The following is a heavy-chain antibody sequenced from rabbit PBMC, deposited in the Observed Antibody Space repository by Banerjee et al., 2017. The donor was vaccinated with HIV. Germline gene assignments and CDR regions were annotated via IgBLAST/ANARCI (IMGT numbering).Heavy chain of an antibody. CDR2: ILSGSGRT. J-gene: IGHJ4*01. Sequence: QEQLVESGGDLVKPEGSLTLTCTASGFSFSDSYYMCWVRQAPGKGLEWIGCILSGSGRTWYASWAKGRFTNSKYSSTTVTLQMTSLTAADTATYFCARRSTGSGDIRYFNLWGPGTLVTVS. D-gene: IGHD7-1*01. CDR3: ARRSTGSGDIRYFNL. V-gene: IGHV1S45*01. CDR1: GFSFSDSYY.